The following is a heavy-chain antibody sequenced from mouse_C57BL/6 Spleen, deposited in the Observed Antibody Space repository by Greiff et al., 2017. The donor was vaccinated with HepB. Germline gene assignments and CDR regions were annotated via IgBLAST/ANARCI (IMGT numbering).Heavy chain of an antibody. V-gene: IGHV1-15*01. Sequence: QVQLQQSGAELVRPGASVTLSCKASGYTFTDYEMHWVKQTPVHGLEWIGAIDPETGGTAYNQKFKGKAILTADKSSSTAYMERRSLTSEDSAVYYCTREYYGSPWIAYWGQGTLVTVSA. CDR2: IDPETGGT. CDR1: GYTFTDYE. D-gene: IGHD1-1*01. J-gene: IGHJ3*01. CDR3: TREYYGSPWIAY.